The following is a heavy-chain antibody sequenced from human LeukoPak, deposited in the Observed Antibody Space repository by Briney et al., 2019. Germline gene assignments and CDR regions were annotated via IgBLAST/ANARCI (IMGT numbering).Heavy chain of an antibody. J-gene: IGHJ5*02. D-gene: IGHD3-22*01. CDR1: GGTFSSYA. V-gene: IGHV1-69*13. CDR2: IIPIFGTA. Sequence: SVKVSCRASGGTFSSYAISWVRQAPGQGPEWMGGIIPIFGTANYAQKFQGRVTITADESTSTAYMELSSLRSEDTAVYYCARVRAHYYDSSGYYFNWFDPWGQGTLVTVSS. CDR3: ARVRAHYYDSSGYYFNWFDP.